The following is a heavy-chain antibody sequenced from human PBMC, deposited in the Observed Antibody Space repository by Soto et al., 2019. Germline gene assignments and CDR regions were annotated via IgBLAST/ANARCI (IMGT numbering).Heavy chain of an antibody. CDR2: INHCGST. CDR3: ERDSSRNRFDP. J-gene: IGHJ5*02. D-gene: IGHD6-13*01. V-gene: IGHV4-34*01. Sequence: PSETLSLTCAVYGGSFSGYYWSWIRQPPGKGLEWIGEINHCGSTNYNPSLKSRVTISVDTSKNQFSLKLSSVTAADTAVYYCERDSSRNRFDPWGQGTLVTVSS. CDR1: GGSFSGYY.